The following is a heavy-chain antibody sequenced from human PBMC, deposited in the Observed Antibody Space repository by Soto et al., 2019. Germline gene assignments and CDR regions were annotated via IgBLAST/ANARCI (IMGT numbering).Heavy chain of an antibody. CDR2: ISAYNGNT. J-gene: IGHJ6*04. CDR1: GYTFTSYG. V-gene: IGHV1-18*01. Sequence: QVQLVQSGAEVKKPGASVRVSCKASGYTFTSYGISWVRQAPGQGLEWMGWISAYNGNTNYAQKLQGRVTMTTDTFTSTVYMELRSRRSDDTAVYYCARVITGATFYYYYGMEVWGKGTTVTVSS. D-gene: IGHD1-7*01. CDR3: ARVITGATFYYYYGMEV.